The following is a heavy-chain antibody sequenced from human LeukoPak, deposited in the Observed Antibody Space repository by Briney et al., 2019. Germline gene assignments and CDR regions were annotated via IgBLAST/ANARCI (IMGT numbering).Heavy chain of an antibody. Sequence: GASVKVSFKASGYTFTSYYMHWVRQAPGQGLEWMGIINPSGGSTSYAQKFQGRVTMTRDTSTSTVYMELSSLRSEDTAVYYCARVVRDGYRADYWGQGTLVTVSS. J-gene: IGHJ4*02. V-gene: IGHV1-46*01. D-gene: IGHD5-24*01. CDR3: ARVVRDGYRADY. CDR2: INPSGGST. CDR1: GYTFTSYY.